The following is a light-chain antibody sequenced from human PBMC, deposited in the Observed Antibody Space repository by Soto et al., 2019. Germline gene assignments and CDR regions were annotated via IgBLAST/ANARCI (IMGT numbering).Light chain of an antibody. CDR2: KAS. V-gene: IGKV1-5*03. CDR3: LQYSSYSRT. Sequence: DIQMTQSPSTLSASLGDRVTITCRASQRINNWLAWYQQKPGTAPKLLIYKASSLESGVPSRFSGSGSGTEFTLTISSLQPDDFATYYCLQYSSYSRTFGQGTKVEIK. J-gene: IGKJ1*01. CDR1: QRINNW.